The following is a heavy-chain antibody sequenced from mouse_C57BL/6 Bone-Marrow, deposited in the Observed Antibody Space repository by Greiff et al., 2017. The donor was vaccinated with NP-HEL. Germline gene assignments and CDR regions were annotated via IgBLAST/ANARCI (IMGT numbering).Heavy chain of an antibody. CDR1: GYTFTDHT. CDR2: IYPRDGST. D-gene: IGHD2-4*01. J-gene: IGHJ4*01. V-gene: IGHV1-78*01. CDR3: AIYYDYDGGVYYAMDY. Sequence: LEESDAELVKPGASVKISCKVSGYTFTDHTIHWMKQRPEQGLEWIGYIYPRDGSTKYNEKFKGKATLTADKSSSTAYMQLNSLTSEDSAVYFCAIYYDYDGGVYYAMDYWGQGTSVTVSS.